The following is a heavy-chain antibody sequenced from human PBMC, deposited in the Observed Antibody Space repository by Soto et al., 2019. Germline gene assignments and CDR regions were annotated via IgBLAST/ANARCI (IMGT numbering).Heavy chain of an antibody. CDR3: ARDLDYYESSGYHPYYGMDV. J-gene: IGHJ6*02. D-gene: IGHD3-22*01. CDR1: GFTFSDYY. V-gene: IGHV3-11*01. Sequence: GGSLRLSCAASGFTFSDYYMSWIRQAPGKGLEWVSYISSSGSTIYYADSVKGRFTISRDNAKNSLYLQMNSLRAEDTAVYYCARDLDYYESSGYHPYYGMDVWGQGTTVTVSS. CDR2: ISSSGSTI.